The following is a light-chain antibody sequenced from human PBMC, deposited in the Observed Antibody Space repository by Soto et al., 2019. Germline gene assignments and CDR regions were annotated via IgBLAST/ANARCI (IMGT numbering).Light chain of an antibody. V-gene: IGKV1-39*01. CDR2: AAS. J-gene: IGKJ4*01. Sequence: DIQMTQSPSSLSASVGDRVTITCRATQTVSTYLNWFQQKPGKAPRLLIYAASNLQSGVPSRFSGSGSATDFALTISGLQPDDFATYYCQQTYSTPRLTFGGGTKV. CDR1: QTVSTY. CDR3: QQTYSTPRLT.